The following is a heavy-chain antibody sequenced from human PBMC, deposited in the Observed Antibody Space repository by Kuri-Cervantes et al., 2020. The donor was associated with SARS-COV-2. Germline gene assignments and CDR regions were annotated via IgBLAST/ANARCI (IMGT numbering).Heavy chain of an antibody. V-gene: IGHV3-15*01. CDR2: IKSKTDGGTT. J-gene: IGHJ4*02. CDR3: ARDYDFWSGYFGLVPYDHREYYFDY. Sequence: GGSLRLSCAASGFTFSDYYMSWIRQAPGKGLEWVGRIKSKTDGGTTDYAAPVKGRFTISRDDSKNTLYLQMNSLKTEDTAVYYCARDYDFWSGYFGLVPYDHREYYFDYWGQGTLVTVSS. CDR1: GFTFSDYY. D-gene: IGHD3-3*01.